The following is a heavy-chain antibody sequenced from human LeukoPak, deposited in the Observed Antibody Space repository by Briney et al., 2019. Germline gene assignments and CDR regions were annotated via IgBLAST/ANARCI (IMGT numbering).Heavy chain of an antibody. CDR3: VKEMATITSPFDY. CDR2: INSNGRST. Sequence: GGSLRLSCSASAFTFSAFAMHWVRQAPGKGMGYVSAINSNGRSTYYADSMKARVTISRDNSKNTVYLKMNSLRPEDTAVYYCVKEMATITSPFDYWGQETLVTVSS. J-gene: IGHJ4*02. D-gene: IGHD5-24*01. CDR1: AFTFSAFA. V-gene: IGHV3-64D*09.